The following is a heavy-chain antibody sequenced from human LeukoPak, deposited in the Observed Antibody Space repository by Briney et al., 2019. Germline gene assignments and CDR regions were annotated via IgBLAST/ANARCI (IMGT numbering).Heavy chain of an antibody. Sequence: GGSLRLSCAASGCTFDDYGMNWVRQAPGKGLEWVSDIYWSGGSTGYADSVKGRFTISGDNAKNSLYLQMNSLRAEDTALYYCARVVGGSGSSAPNYYYYYYYMDVWGKGTTVTVSS. CDR3: ARVVGGSGSSAPNYYYYYYYMDV. J-gene: IGHJ6*03. CDR2: IYWSGGST. CDR1: GCTFDDYG. D-gene: IGHD3-10*01. V-gene: IGHV3-20*04.